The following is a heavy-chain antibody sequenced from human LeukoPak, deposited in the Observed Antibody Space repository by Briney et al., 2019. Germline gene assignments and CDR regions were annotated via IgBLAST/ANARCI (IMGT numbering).Heavy chain of an antibody. CDR3: ARAGDSTSPLDY. D-gene: IGHD6-13*01. V-gene: IGHV4-4*07. CDR1: GGSFSNYY. J-gene: IGHJ4*02. CDR2: VYTSGST. Sequence: PSETLSLTCTVSGGSFSNYYWNWIRQPAGKGLEWIGRVYTSGSTNYNPSLKSRVTMSVDTSKNQFSLKLNSVTAADTAVYYCARAGDSTSPLDYWGQGTLVTVSS.